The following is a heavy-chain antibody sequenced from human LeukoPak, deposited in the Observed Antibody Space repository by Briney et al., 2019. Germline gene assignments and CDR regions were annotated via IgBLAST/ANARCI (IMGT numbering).Heavy chain of an antibody. D-gene: IGHD2-2*01. CDR1: GFTFSSYA. V-gene: IGHV3-30*04. CDR3: ARSIVVVPAVDDY. J-gene: IGHJ4*02. CDR2: ISYDGSNK. Sequence: GSLRLSCAASGFTFSSYAMHWVRQAPGKGLEWVAVISYDGSNKYYADSVKGRFTISRDNSKNTLYLQMNSLRAEGTAVYYCARSIVVVPAVDDYWGQGTLVTVSS.